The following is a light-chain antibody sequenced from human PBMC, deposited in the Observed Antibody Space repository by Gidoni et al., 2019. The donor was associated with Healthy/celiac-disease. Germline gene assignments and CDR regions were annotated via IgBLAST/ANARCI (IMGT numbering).Light chain of an antibody. CDR1: KSVSSY. J-gene: IGKJ4*01. V-gene: IGKV3-11*01. Sequence: EIVLTQSPATLSLSPGDRATLSCRDSKSVSSYLAWYQQQPGQAPRLLIYVASNRATGIPARFSGSGSGTDFTLTISSLEPEDFAVYYCQQRSNWPPGVTFGGGTKVEIK. CDR3: QQRSNWPPGVT. CDR2: VAS.